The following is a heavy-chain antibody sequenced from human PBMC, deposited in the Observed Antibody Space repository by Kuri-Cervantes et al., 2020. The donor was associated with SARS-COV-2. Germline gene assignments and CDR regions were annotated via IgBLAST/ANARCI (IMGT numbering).Heavy chain of an antibody. Sequence: SETLSLTCTVSGGSISSYYWSWIRQPPGKGLEWIGYIYYSWSTNYNPSLKSRVTISVDTSKNQFSLKLSSVTAADTAVYYCARVYYDSSGYYEVRYFDYWGQGTLVTVSS. CDR2: IYYSWST. CDR1: GGSISSYY. D-gene: IGHD3-22*01. V-gene: IGHV4-59*01. J-gene: IGHJ4*02. CDR3: ARVYYDSSGYYEVRYFDY.